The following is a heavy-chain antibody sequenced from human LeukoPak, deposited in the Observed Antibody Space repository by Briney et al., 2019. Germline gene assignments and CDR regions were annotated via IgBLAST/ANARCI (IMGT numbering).Heavy chain of an antibody. CDR2: IYYSGST. CDR3: ARGIVDIVVSGYYMDV. J-gene: IGHJ6*03. D-gene: IGHD2-2*01. CDR1: GGSISSSSYY. V-gene: IGHV4-61*05. Sequence: SETLSLTCTVSGGSISSSSYYWGWIRQPPGKGLEWIGYIYYSGSTNYNPSLKSRVTISVDTSKNQFSLKLSSVTAADTAVYYCARGIVDIVVSGYYMDVWGKGTTVTVSS.